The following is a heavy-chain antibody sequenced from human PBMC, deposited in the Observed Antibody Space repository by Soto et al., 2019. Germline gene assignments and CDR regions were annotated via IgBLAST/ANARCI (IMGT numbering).Heavy chain of an antibody. CDR2: INPSGGST. D-gene: IGHD4-17*01. CDR3: ARDRSDYLYPVYGMDV. J-gene: IGHJ6*02. Sequence: ASVKVSCKASGYTFTSYYMHWVRQAPGQGLEWMGIINPSGGSTSYAQKFQGRVTMTRDTSTSTVYMELSSLRSEDTAVYYCARDRSDYLYPVYGMDVWGPGXTVTVYS. V-gene: IGHV1-46*01. CDR1: GYTFTSYY.